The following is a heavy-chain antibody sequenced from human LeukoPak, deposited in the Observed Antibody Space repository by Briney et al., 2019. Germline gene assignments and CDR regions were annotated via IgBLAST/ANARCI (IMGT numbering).Heavy chain of an antibody. CDR3: VRDGGVSGYDLLDY. CDR1: GFTTSNYW. D-gene: IGHD5-12*01. J-gene: IGHJ4*02. CDR2: INQDGSKE. V-gene: IGHV3-7*01. Sequence: GGSLRPSCAASGFTTSNYWMTWVRHAAGKGLEMVAHINQDGSKEYYMDSVKARFTISRDNAKNSLSLQMNSLRAEDTAVYYCVRDGGVSGYDLLDYWGQGTLVTVSS.